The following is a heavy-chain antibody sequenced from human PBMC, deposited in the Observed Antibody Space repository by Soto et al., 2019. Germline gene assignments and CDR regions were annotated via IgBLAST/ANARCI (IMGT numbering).Heavy chain of an antibody. J-gene: IGHJ4*02. Sequence: GGSLRLSCAASGFTFSSYAMSWVRQAPGKGLEWVSATSGSGGSTYSADSVKGRFTISRDNSKNTLYLQMNSLRADDTAVYYCAKDRGAAMVRYYFDYWGQGTLVTVS. CDR3: AKDRGAAMVRYYFDY. D-gene: IGHD3-10*01. CDR2: TSGSGGST. V-gene: IGHV3-23*01. CDR1: GFTFSSYA.